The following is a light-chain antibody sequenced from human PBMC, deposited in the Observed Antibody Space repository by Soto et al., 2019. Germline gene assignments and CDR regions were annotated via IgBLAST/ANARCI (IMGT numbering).Light chain of an antibody. Sequence: MVWTQSPGTLSLSPGERATLSCRASQTISSTYLAWYQQKPGQAPRLLIYGASNRATGIPDRFSGGGSGTDFTLTISRLAPEEFAVYYCQQSVGSRSVGQGTKGDI. CDR3: QQSVGSRS. CDR2: GAS. V-gene: IGKV3-20*01. CDR1: QTISSTY. J-gene: IGKJ1*01.